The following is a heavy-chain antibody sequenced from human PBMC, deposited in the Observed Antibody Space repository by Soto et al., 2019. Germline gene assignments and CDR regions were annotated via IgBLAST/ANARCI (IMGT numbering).Heavy chain of an antibody. CDR1: GGSITNYY. D-gene: IGHD4-17*01. Sequence: SETLSLTCTVSGGSITNYYWNWIRQAPGKGLEWIGYIYYSGSTNYNPSLKSRVTMSVDTSRNQISLKLSSVTATDTAVYYCARRTSFYGDYVGYFDYWGQGTLVTVSS. CDR3: ARRTSFYGDYVGYFDY. CDR2: IYYSGST. J-gene: IGHJ4*02. V-gene: IGHV4-59*08.